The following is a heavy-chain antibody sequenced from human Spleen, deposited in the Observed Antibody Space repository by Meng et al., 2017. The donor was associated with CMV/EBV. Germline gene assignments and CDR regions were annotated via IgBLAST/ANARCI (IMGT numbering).Heavy chain of an antibody. Sequence: GESLKISCAASGFTFSSYAMSWVRQYPGKGLESVSAISGSGGGTYYADSVKGRFTISRDNSKNTLYLQMNSLRADDTAVYFCAKEGRYCGSSSCYPATSYFDYWGQGTMVTVSS. V-gene: IGHV3-23*01. CDR2: ISGSGGGT. D-gene: IGHD2-2*01. J-gene: IGHJ4*02. CDR3: AKEGRYCGSSSCYPATSYFDY. CDR1: GFTFSSYA.